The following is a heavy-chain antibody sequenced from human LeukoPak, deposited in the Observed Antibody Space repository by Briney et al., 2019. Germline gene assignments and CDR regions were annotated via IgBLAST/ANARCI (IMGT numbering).Heavy chain of an antibody. CDR3: AKDLYIVVVPAAPLDY. D-gene: IGHD2-2*01. CDR2: IRYDGSNK. Sequence: GGSLRLSCAASGFTSSSYGMHWVRQAPGKGLEWVAFIRYDGSNKYYADSVKGRFTISRDNSKNTLYLQMNSLRAEDTAVYYCAKDLYIVVVPAAPLDYWGQGTLVTVSS. V-gene: IGHV3-30*02. J-gene: IGHJ4*02. CDR1: GFTSSSYG.